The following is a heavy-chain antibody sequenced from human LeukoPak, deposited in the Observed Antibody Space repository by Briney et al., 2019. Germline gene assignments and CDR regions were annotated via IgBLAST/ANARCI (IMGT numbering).Heavy chain of an antibody. J-gene: IGHJ3*02. V-gene: IGHV4-59*12. CDR3: ARGWSDAFDI. CDR2: IYYSGST. CDR1: GGSISSYY. Sequence: SETLSLTCTVSGGSISSYYWSWIRQPPGKGLEWIGYIYYSGSTYYNPSLKSRVTISVDTSKNQFSLKLSSVTAADTAVYYCARGWSDAFDIWGQGTMVTVSS. D-gene: IGHD2-15*01.